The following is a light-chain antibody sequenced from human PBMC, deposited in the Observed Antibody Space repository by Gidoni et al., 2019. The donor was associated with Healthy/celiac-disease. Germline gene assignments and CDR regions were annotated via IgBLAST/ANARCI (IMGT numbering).Light chain of an antibody. V-gene: IGKV3D-7*01. J-gene: IGKJ1*01. CDR1: QSFSGSY. Sequence: LSCRASQSFSGSYLTWYQQKPGQAPRLLIYGASTRATSIPARFSGSGSGTDFTLTISSLQPEDFAVYYCQQDYNFRTFXQXTKVXIK. CDR2: GAS. CDR3: QQDYNFRT.